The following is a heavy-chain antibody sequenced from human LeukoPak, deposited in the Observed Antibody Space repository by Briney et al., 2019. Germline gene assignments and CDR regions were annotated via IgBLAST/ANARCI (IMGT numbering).Heavy chain of an antibody. CDR3: TRDWWRLGFDY. Sequence: GGSLRLSCTAFGFTFGDYGLSWFRQAPGKGLEWIGFIRSKKVLGGAIEYAASVKGRFTFSRDDSKSIAYLQMNDLRTDDTAVYYCTRDWWRLGFDYWGRGTLVTVSS. CDR1: GFTFGDYG. CDR2: IRSKKVLGGAI. D-gene: IGHD2-21*02. V-gene: IGHV3-49*03. J-gene: IGHJ4*02.